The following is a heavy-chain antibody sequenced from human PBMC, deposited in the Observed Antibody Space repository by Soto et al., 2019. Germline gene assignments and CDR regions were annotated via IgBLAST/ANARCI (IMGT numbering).Heavy chain of an antibody. Sequence: GASVKVSCKASGYTFTSYYMHWVRQAPGQGLEWMGIINPSGGSTSYAQKFQGRVTMTRDTSTSTVYMELSSLRSEDTAVYYCARDVKDYDFWSGYNIEMDYWGQGTLVTVPQ. CDR2: INPSGGST. CDR3: ARDVKDYDFWSGYNIEMDY. J-gene: IGHJ4*02. V-gene: IGHV1-46*01. D-gene: IGHD3-3*01. CDR1: GYTFTSYY.